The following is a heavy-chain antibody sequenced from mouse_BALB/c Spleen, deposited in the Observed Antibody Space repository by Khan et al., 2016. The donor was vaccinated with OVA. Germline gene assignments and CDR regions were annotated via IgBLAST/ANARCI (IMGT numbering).Heavy chain of an antibody. CDR3: ARGNDYGSSSWFGY. CDR1: GYTFSSYW. CDR2: IFPGSGSN. D-gene: IGHD1-1*01. Sequence: QVQLQQSGAELMKPGASVKISCTATGYTFSSYWIEWVKQRPGHGLEWIGEIFPGSGSNHYNEKFKGKATFTADQSSNTAYMQLSSLTSEDSAVYYCARGNDYGSSSWFGYWGQGTLVTVS. V-gene: IGHV1-9*01. J-gene: IGHJ3*01.